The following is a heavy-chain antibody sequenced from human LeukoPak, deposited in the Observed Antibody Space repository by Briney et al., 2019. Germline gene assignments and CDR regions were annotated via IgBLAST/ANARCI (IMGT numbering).Heavy chain of an antibody. J-gene: IGHJ5*02. D-gene: IGHD3-3*01. CDR3: ARASRSGYAFDP. V-gene: IGHV3-11*01. CDR1: GFTFSDYY. CDR2: ISSSGSNI. Sequence: GPLRLSCAASGFTFSDYYMTWIRQAPGKGLGWVSYISSSGSNIYYADSVKGRFTISRDSAKNSLFLQMSSLRVEDTAVYYCARASRSGYAFDPWGQGTLVTVSS.